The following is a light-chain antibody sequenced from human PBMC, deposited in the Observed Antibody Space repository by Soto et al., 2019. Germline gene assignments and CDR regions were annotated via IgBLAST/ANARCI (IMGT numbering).Light chain of an antibody. CDR2: DAS. CDR1: QSLSSS. J-gene: IGKJ1*01. CDR3: QQRSKWPRT. Sequence: EIVLTQSPATLSLSPGERATLSCWASQSLSSSLDWYQQKPGQPPRLLVYDASNRATGIPARFSGSGSGTAFTLTISSLEPEDFAVYYCQQRSKWPRTFGQGTKVEIK. V-gene: IGKV3-11*01.